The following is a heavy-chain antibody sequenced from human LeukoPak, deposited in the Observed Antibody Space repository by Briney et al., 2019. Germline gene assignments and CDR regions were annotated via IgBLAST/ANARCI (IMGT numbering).Heavy chain of an antibody. V-gene: IGHV3-74*01. CDR2: INTDGSST. Sequence: GGSLRLSCAASGFTFSSYWMHWVRRLPGKGLVWVSRINTDGSSTIYADSVKGRFTISRDNAKNTLYLQMNSLRAEDTAVYYCARDYGGNSLGYFDYWGQGTLVTVSS. CDR1: GFTFSSYW. D-gene: IGHD4-23*01. J-gene: IGHJ4*02. CDR3: ARDYGGNSLGYFDY.